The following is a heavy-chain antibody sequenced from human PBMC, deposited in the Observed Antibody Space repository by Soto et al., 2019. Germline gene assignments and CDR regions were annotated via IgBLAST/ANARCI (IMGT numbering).Heavy chain of an antibody. V-gene: IGHV1-18*04. CDR3: AREVGHMDV. CDR1: GYTFTTYG. Sequence: QVQLVQSGAEVKKPGASVKVSCKASGYTFTTYGINWVRQAPGQGLEWMGWVSPYNGDTTYAQKVQGRVTMTTDTSTTTAYLELRSLRSDDTAVYYCAREVGHMDVWGQGTTFTVSS. J-gene: IGHJ6*02. D-gene: IGHD2-2*01. CDR2: VSPYNGDT.